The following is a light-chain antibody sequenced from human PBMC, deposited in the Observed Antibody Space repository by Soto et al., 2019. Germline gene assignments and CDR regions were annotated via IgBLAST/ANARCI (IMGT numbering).Light chain of an antibody. CDR3: QKYNSAPTWT. Sequence: HSPSSLSASVGDRVTITCRASQGISNYLAWYQQKPGKVPKLLIYAASTLQSGVPSRFSGSGSGTDFTLTISSLQPEDVATYYCQKYNSAPTWTFGQGTKVDIK. CDR2: AAS. J-gene: IGKJ1*01. CDR1: QGISNY. V-gene: IGKV1-27*01.